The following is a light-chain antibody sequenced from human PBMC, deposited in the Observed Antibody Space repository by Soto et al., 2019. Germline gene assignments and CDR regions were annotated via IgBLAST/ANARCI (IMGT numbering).Light chain of an antibody. Sequence: EIVMTQPPATLSVSPGERATLSCRASQSVSNYLAWYQQKPGQAPRLLIYGASTRATGIPARFSGGGSETDFTLTISSLQSEDFAVYYCQQYHNWPPLTFGGGTKVDIK. CDR2: GAS. V-gene: IGKV3-15*01. CDR1: QSVSNY. J-gene: IGKJ4*01. CDR3: QQYHNWPPLT.